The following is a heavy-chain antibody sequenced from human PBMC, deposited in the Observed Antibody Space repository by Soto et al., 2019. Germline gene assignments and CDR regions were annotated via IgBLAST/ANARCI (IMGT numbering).Heavy chain of an antibody. D-gene: IGHD1-26*01. J-gene: IGHJ4*02. V-gene: IGHV1-2*02. CDR2: INPKSGGT. CDR1: GYTFTVYY. Sequence: ASVKVSCKASGYTFTVYYMHWVRQAPGQGLEWMGWINPKSGGTIYPQKFQGRVTVTWATPSSTAYMALTRLRSDDTAVYYCARDLAKGGGSAGFDYWGQGTLVTVSS. CDR3: ARDLAKGGGSAGFDY.